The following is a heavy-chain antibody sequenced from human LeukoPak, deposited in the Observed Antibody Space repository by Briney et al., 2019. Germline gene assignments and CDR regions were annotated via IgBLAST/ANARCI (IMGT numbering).Heavy chain of an antibody. Sequence: GGSLRLSCAASGFTFSSYWMCWVRKAPGKGLEWVANIKQDGSEKYYVDSVKGRFTISRDNAKNSLYLQMNSLRAEDTAVYYCERDECSSISCYHNWFDPGGQATLVTVSS. CDR2: IKQDGSEK. CDR3: ERDECSSISCYHNWFDP. V-gene: IGHV3-7*01. CDR1: GFTFSSYW. J-gene: IGHJ5*02. D-gene: IGHD2-2*01.